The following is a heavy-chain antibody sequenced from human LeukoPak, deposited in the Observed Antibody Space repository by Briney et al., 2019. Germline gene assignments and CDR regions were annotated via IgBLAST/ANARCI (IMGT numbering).Heavy chain of an antibody. V-gene: IGHV3-30*02. CDR3: AKPLPAAAPGYYSYMDV. J-gene: IGHJ6*03. CDR1: GFTFSNYV. D-gene: IGHD2-2*01. Sequence: GGSLRLSCAASGFTFSNYVMHWVRQAPGKGLEWVAFIRYEGSNQYYADSVKGRFTISRDNSKSTLYLQMNSLRTDDTAVNYCAKPLPAAAPGYYSYMDVWGKGTTVPVSS. CDR2: IRYEGSNQ.